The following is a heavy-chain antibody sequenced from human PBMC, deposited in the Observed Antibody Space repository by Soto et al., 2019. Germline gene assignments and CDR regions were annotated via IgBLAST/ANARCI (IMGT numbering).Heavy chain of an antibody. V-gene: IGHV3-23*01. Sequence: GGSLTLSWAASGFTFSSYAMGWVSQAPGKGLEWVSAISGSGGSTYYADSVKGRFTISRDNSKNTLYLQMNSLRAEDTAVYYCAKDPKSYYDYVWGSHNWFGPWGQGTLVTVSS. CDR1: GFTFSSYA. D-gene: IGHD3-16*01. CDR2: ISGSGGST. J-gene: IGHJ5*02. CDR3: AKDPKSYYDYVWGSHNWFGP.